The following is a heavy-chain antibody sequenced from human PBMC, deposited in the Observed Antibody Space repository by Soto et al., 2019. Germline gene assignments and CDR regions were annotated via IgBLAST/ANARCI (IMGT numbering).Heavy chain of an antibody. CDR2: ISSSGSTI. CDR1: GFTFSSYE. J-gene: IGHJ4*02. D-gene: IGHD6-19*01. Sequence: PGGSLRLSCAASGFTFSSYEMNWVRQAPGKGLEWASYISSSGSTIYYADSVKGRFTISRDNAKNSLYLQMNSLRAEDTAVYYCARDSVAGTDFWGQGTLVTVSS. V-gene: IGHV3-48*03. CDR3: ARDSVAGTDF.